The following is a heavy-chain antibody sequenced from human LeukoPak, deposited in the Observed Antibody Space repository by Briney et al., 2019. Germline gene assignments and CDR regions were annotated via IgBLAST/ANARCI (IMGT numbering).Heavy chain of an antibody. Sequence: GGSLRLSCAASGFTFSSYEMNWVRQAPGRGLEWVSYIRSSGSTIFYADSVNGRFTISRDNAKNSLYLQMNSLRAEDTAVYYCARDGRYCSGGFCYPHWGLGTLVTVSS. J-gene: IGHJ4*02. CDR2: IRSSGSTI. V-gene: IGHV3-48*03. CDR3: ARDGRYCSGGFCYPH. CDR1: GFTFSSYE. D-gene: IGHD2-15*01.